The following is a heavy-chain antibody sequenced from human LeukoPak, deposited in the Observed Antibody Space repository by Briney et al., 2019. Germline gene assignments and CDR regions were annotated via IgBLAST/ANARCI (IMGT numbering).Heavy chain of an antibody. Sequence: SSETLSLTCTVSGGSISSYYWSWIRQPPGKGLEWIGYIYYSGSTNYNPSLKSRVTISVDTSKNQFSLKLSSVTAADTAVYYCARDLGGSIGGAYYYYGMDVWGQGTTVTVSS. J-gene: IGHJ6*02. D-gene: IGHD1-26*01. CDR3: ARDLGGSIGGAYYYYGMDV. CDR1: GGSISSYY. CDR2: IYYSGST. V-gene: IGHV4-59*01.